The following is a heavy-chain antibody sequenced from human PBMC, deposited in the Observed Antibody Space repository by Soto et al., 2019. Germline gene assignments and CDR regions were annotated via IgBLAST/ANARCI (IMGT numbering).Heavy chain of an antibody. CDR2: IGTAGDT. D-gene: IGHD6-19*01. CDR3: ARGAEWLVGITLFDY. J-gene: IGHJ4*02. CDR1: GFTFSSYD. V-gene: IGHV3-13*01. Sequence: PGGSLRLSCAASGFTFSSYDMHWVRQATGKGLEWVSAIGTAGDTYYPGSVKGRFTISRENAKNSLYLQMNSLRAEDTAVYYCARGAEWLVGITLFDYWGQGTLVTGS.